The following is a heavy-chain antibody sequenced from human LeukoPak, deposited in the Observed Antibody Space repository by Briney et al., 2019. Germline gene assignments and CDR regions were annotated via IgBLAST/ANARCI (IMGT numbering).Heavy chain of an antibody. CDR1: GGSISSGSYY. Sequence: SQTLSLTCTVSGGSISSGSYYWSWIRQPAGKGLEWIGRIYTSGSTNYNPSLKSRVTISVDTSKNQFSLKLSSVTAADTAVYYCAREAVTGHYYYYYGMDVWGQGTTVTVSS. CDR2: IYTSGST. V-gene: IGHV4-61*02. D-gene: IGHD1-14*01. CDR3: AREAVTGHYYYYYGMDV. J-gene: IGHJ6*02.